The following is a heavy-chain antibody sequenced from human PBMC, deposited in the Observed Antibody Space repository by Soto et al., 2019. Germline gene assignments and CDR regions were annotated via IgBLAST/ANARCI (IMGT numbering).Heavy chain of an antibody. V-gene: IGHV3-23*01. CDR3: SRVQATGIGRGFYDS. Sequence: PWGSLRLSCAASGFTLSRSAMTWVRLAPGKGLEWVSGIDVCDDITHYADSVRGHFTISRAKSKKKLYFQMNSLRVEETAVYFCSRVQATGIGRGFYDSWGQGKLVSVSA. J-gene: IGHJ4*02. CDR2: IDVCDDIT. D-gene: IGHD5-12*01. CDR1: GFTLSRSA.